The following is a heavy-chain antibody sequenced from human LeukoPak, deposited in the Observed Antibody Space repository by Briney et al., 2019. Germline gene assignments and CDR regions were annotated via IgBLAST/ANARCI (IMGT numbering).Heavy chain of an antibody. Sequence: PGGSLRLSCTASGFSFDSFYMNWVRQAPGKGLEWVANIDEAGKDRYYADSVKARFTISRDNTKSSLYLDMTSLTAEDTAIYFCARSRTGVVFNYFDSWGQGVLVPVSS. CDR2: IDEAGKDR. V-gene: IGHV3-7*01. CDR1: GFSFDSFY. CDR3: ARSRTGVVFNYFDS. D-gene: IGHD3-16*01. J-gene: IGHJ4*02.